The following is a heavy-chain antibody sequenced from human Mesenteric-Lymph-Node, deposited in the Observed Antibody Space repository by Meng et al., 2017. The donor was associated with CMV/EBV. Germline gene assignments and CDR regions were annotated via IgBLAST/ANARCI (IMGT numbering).Heavy chain of an antibody. CDR2: INWNGGST. Sequence: GESLKISCAASGFTFDDYGMSWVRQAPGKGLEWVSGINWNGGSTGYADSVKGRFTISRDNAKNSLYLQMNSLRAEDTAVYYCARDVPIRYCSSTSCPPRSWGQGTLVTVSS. CDR3: ARDVPIRYCSSTSCPPRS. J-gene: IGHJ5*02. D-gene: IGHD2-2*01. CDR1: GFTFDDYG. V-gene: IGHV3-20*04.